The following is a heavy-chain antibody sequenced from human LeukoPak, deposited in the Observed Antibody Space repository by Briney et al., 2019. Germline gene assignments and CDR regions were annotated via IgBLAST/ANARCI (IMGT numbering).Heavy chain of an antibody. J-gene: IGHJ5*02. CDR3: ARVSNEGRITMIVVVIEAWFDP. CDR2: IIPIFGIA. D-gene: IGHD3-22*01. CDR1: GGTFNSYA. Sequence: ASVKVSCKAYGGTFNSYAINWVRQAPGQGLEWMGGIIPIFGIANDAQKFQDRVTITADESTSTVFMELSSLRSEDTAVYYCARVSNEGRITMIVVVIEAWFDPWGQGTLVTVSS. V-gene: IGHV1-69*13.